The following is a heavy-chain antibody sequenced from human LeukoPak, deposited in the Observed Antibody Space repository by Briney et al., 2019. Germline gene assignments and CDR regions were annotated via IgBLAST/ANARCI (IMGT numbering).Heavy chain of an antibody. J-gene: IGHJ4*02. CDR3: AKAFTDTAMDLTLFDY. CDR1: GFTFSSYA. CDR2: ISGSGGST. V-gene: IGHV3-23*01. D-gene: IGHD5-18*01. Sequence: GGSLRLSCAASGFTFSSYAMSWVRQAPGKGLEWVSAISGSGGSTYYADSVKGRFTISRDNSKNTLYLQMNSLRAEDTAVYCCAKAFTDTAMDLTLFDYWGQGTLVTVSS.